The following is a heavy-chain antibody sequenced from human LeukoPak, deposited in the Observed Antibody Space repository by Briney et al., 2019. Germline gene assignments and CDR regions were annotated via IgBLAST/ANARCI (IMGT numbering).Heavy chain of an antibody. Sequence: ASVKVSCKASGYTFTSYGISWVRQAPGQGREWMGWISAYNGNTNYAQKLQGRVTMTTDTSTSTAYMELRSLRSDDTAVYYCALIVVVPAAMNYYYYYGMDVWGQGTTVTVSS. D-gene: IGHD2-2*01. CDR2: ISAYNGNT. J-gene: IGHJ6*02. V-gene: IGHV1-18*01. CDR3: ALIVVVPAAMNYYYYYGMDV. CDR1: GYTFTSYG.